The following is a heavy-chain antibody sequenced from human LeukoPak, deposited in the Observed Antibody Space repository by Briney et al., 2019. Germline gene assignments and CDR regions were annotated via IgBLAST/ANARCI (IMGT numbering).Heavy chain of an antibody. J-gene: IGHJ3*02. D-gene: IGHD2-2*01. V-gene: IGHV3-7*04. CDR1: GFTFSSYW. Sequence: GVSLRLSCAASGFTFSSYWMSWVRQTPGKGLEWVANIKQDGSEKYYVDSVKGRFTISRDNAKNSLYLQMNSLRAEDTAVYYCAREIVVVPPATIAFDIWGQGTMVTLPS. CDR3: AREIVVVPPATIAFDI. CDR2: IKQDGSEK.